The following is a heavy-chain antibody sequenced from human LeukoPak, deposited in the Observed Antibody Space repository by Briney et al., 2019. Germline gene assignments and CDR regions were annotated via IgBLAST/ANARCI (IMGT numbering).Heavy chain of an antibody. CDR2: ISSSSSYI. D-gene: IGHD1-26*01. CDR1: GFTFNSYA. CDR3: ARVGSSGSYNEDY. Sequence: GGSLRLSCAASGFTFNSYAMNWVCQAPGKGLEWVSSISSSSSYIYYADSLKGRFTISRDNAKNSLYLQMNTLRAEDTAVYYCARVGSSGSYNEDYWGQGTLVTVSS. J-gene: IGHJ4*02. V-gene: IGHV3-21*01.